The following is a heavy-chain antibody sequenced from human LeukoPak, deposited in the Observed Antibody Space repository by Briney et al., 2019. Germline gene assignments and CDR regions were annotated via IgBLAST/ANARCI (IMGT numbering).Heavy chain of an antibody. CDR3: ARGYYDSSGYNY. CDR2: INHSGST. Sequence: SETLSLTCAVYGGSFSGYYWSWIRQPPGKGLEWIGEINHSGSTNYNPSLKSRATISVDTSKNQFSLKLSSVTAADTAVYYCARGYYDSSGYNYWGQGTLVTVSS. J-gene: IGHJ4*02. CDR1: GGSFSGYY. D-gene: IGHD3-22*01. V-gene: IGHV4-34*01.